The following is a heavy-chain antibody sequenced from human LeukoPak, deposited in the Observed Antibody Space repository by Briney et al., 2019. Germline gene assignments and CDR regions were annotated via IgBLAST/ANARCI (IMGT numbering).Heavy chain of an antibody. Sequence: SETLSLTCTVSGGSISSYYWSWIRQPPGKGLEWIGYIYYSESTTDNPSLKSRVTISLDTSKNQFSLKLSSVTAADTAVYYCAGGYFGSGSYVDYWGQGTLVTVSS. CDR2: IYYSEST. CDR3: AGGYFGSGSYVDY. CDR1: GGSISSYY. D-gene: IGHD3-10*01. J-gene: IGHJ4*02. V-gene: IGHV4-59*01.